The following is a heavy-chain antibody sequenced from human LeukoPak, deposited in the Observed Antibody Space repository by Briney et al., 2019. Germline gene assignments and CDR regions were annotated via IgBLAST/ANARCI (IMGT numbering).Heavy chain of an antibody. V-gene: IGHV1-69*05. Sequence: ASVKVSCKVSGYTLTELSMHWVRQAPGQGLEWMGGIIPIFGTANYAQKFQGRVTITTDESTSTAYMELSSLRSEDTAVYYCARIVRDVYSNYVPPDYYYYYMDVWGKGTTVTVSS. CDR3: ARIVRDVYSNYVPPDYYYYYMDV. D-gene: IGHD4-11*01. CDR1: GYTLTELS. J-gene: IGHJ6*03. CDR2: IIPIFGTA.